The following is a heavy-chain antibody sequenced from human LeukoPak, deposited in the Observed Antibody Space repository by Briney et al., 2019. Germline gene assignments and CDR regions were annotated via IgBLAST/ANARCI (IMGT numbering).Heavy chain of an antibody. V-gene: IGHV4-59*08. CDR1: GGSISRYY. Sequence: SETLSLTCTVSGGSISRYYWSWIRQPPGKGLEWIGYIYYSGSTNYNPSLKSRVTISVDTSENQFSLKLTSVTAADTAVYYCARVSSRRFDPWGQGTLVTVSS. CDR3: ARVSSRRFDP. J-gene: IGHJ5*02. D-gene: IGHD2-2*01. CDR2: IYYSGST.